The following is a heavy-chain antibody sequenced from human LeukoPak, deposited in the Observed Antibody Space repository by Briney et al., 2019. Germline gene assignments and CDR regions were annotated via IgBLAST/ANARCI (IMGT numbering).Heavy chain of an antibody. CDR3: ARDFGSYIDY. D-gene: IGHD3-10*01. J-gene: IGHJ4*02. CDR1: GFTFSSYA. CDR2: ISYDGSNK. V-gene: IGHV3-30*04. Sequence: PGGSLRLSCAASGFTFSSYAMHWVRQAPGKGLEWVAVISYDGSNKYYADSVKGRFTISRDNSKNTLYLQMNSLRAEDTAVYYCARDFGSYIDYWGQGTLVTVSS.